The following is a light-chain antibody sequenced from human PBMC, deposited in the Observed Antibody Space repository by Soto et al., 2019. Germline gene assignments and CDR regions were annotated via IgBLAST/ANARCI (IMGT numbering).Light chain of an antibody. V-gene: IGKV3-15*01. CDR3: QQYNNWPFIT. CDR1: QSVRGN. Sequence: EIVMTQSPATLSVSPGERATLSFRASQSVRGNLAWYQQTPGQSPRLLIYGASSRATGIPARFSGSGSGTEFTLTISSLQSKDFAVYYCQQYNNWPFITFGQGTRLEIK. J-gene: IGKJ5*01. CDR2: GAS.